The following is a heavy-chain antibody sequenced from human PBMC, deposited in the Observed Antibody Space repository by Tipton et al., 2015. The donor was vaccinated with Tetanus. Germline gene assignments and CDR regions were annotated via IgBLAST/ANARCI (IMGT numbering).Heavy chain of an antibody. CDR1: GYTFTRYG. Sequence: QVQLVQSGPEVKKPGASVKVSCKASGYTFTRYGIAWVRQAPGQGLEWVGWISPYNGNTNYGQKFQGRVTMTTEASTSTAYMELRSLRSDDTAVYFCARDYSIPYYFDNWGQGTLVTVSS. V-gene: IGHV1-18*01. CDR2: ISPYNGNT. D-gene: IGHD4-11*01. CDR3: ARDYSIPYYFDN. J-gene: IGHJ4*01.